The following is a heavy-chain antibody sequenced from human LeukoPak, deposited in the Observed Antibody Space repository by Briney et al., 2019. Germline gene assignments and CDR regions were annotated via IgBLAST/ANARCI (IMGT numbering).Heavy chain of an antibody. CDR2: IYHSGST. Sequence: SETLSLTCAVSGYSISSGYYWGWIRQPPGKGLEWIGSIYHSGSTYYNPSLKSRVTISVDTSKNQFSLKLTSVTAADTAVYYCARQAHDSSGYFSFFDYWGQGTLVTVSS. CDR1: GYSISSGYY. V-gene: IGHV4-38-2*01. CDR3: ARQAHDSSGYFSFFDY. J-gene: IGHJ4*02. D-gene: IGHD3-22*01.